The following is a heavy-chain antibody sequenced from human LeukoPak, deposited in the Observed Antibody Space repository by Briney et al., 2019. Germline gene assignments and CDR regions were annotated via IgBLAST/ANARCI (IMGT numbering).Heavy chain of an antibody. V-gene: IGHV1-2*06. J-gene: IGHJ4*02. Sequence: ASVKVSCKASGYTFTGYHMHWVRQAPGQGLEWTGRINPNTGGTDYAQKFQGRVTMTRDTSISAAYMDLSRLRSDDTAVYYCARDYCSSTSCLFDYWGQGTLVTVSS. CDR3: ARDYCSSTSCLFDY. D-gene: IGHD2-2*01. CDR1: GYTFTGYH. CDR2: INPNTGGT.